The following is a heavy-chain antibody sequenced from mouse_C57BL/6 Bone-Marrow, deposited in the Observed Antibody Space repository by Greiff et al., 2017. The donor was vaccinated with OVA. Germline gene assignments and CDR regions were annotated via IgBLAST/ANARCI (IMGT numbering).Heavy chain of an antibody. CDR1: GFTFSSYG. CDR3: ARHDGSSSFAY. Sequence: EVKVVESGGDLVKPGGSLKLSCAASGFTFSSYGMSWVRQTPDKRLEWVATISSGGSYTYYPDSVKGRLTISRDNAKNTLYLQMSSLKSEDTAMYYCARHDGSSSFAYWGQGTLVTVSA. V-gene: IGHV5-6*01. D-gene: IGHD1-1*01. CDR2: ISSGGSYT. J-gene: IGHJ3*01.